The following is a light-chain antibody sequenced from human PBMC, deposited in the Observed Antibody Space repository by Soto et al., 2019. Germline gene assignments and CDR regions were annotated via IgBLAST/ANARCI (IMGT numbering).Light chain of an antibody. CDR1: QSVSSNY. CDR2: GAS. V-gene: IGKV3-20*01. CDR3: QQYGSSPWT. Sequence: EIVLTQSPGTLSLSPGERATLSCRASQSVSSNYLAWYQQKPGQAPRLLIYGASSRATRIPDRFSGSGSGTDFTLTISGLEPEDFAVYYCQQYGSSPWTVGQGTKVEIK. J-gene: IGKJ1*01.